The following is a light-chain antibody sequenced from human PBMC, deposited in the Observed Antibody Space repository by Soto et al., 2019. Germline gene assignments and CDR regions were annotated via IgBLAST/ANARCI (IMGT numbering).Light chain of an antibody. J-gene: IGKJ4*01. CDR2: GAS. Sequence: EIVMTQSPATLSVSPGERVTLSCRASQSVSSNLAWYQQKPRQAPRLLIYGASTRATGIPARFSGSGSGADFTLTISSLQSEDFAVYYCQQYNYWVTFGGGTKVEIK. CDR3: QQYNYWVT. CDR1: QSVSSN. V-gene: IGKV3-15*01.